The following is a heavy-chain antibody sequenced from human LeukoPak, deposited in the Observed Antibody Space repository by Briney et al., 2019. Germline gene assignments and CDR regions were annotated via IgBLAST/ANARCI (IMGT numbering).Heavy chain of an antibody. D-gene: IGHD3-22*01. CDR3: AKDPHLDYDSSGYFDY. Sequence: GGSLRLSCAASGFTFDDYAMHWVRQAPGKGLEGVSGISWNSGSIGYADSVKGRFTISRDNAKNSLYLQMNSLRAEDMALYYCAKDPHLDYDSSGYFDYWGQGTLVTVSS. J-gene: IGHJ4*02. CDR1: GFTFDDYA. CDR2: ISWNSGSI. V-gene: IGHV3-9*03.